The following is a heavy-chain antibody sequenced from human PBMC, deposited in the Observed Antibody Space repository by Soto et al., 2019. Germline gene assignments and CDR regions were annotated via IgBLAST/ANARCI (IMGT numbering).Heavy chain of an antibody. CDR3: ARFSPLTPGGVAFDI. D-gene: IGHD3-10*01. V-gene: IGHV4-30-4*01. J-gene: IGHJ3*02. CDR2: IYYSGST. CDR1: GGSISSGDYY. Sequence: SETLSLTCTVSGGSISSGDYYWSWIRQPPGKGLEWIGYIYYSGSTYYNPSLKSRVTISVDTSKNQFSLKLSSVTAADTAVYYCARFSPLTPGGVAFDIWGQGTMVTVSS.